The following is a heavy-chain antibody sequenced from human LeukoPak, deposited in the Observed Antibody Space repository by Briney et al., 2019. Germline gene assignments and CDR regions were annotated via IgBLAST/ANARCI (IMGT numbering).Heavy chain of an antibody. CDR2: ISYDGSNK. CDR3: ARETAMALFDY. Sequence: GGSLRLSCAASGFTFSSYAMHWVRQAPGKGLEWVAVISYDGSNKYYADSVKGRFTISRDNSKNTLYLQMNSLRAEDTAVYYCARETAMALFDYWGQGTLVTVSS. D-gene: IGHD5-18*01. J-gene: IGHJ4*02. CDR1: GFTFSSYA. V-gene: IGHV3-30*04.